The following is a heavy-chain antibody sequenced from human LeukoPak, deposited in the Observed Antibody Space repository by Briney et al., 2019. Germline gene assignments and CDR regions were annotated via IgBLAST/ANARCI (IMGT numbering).Heavy chain of an antibody. CDR3: AMAGGSGTYYVDY. Sequence: SESLSLTCTVSGGSISSYYWSWIRQPPGKGLEWIGYIYYSGSTNYNPSLKSRVTISLDTSKNQFSLKLSSVTAADMAVYYCAMAGGSGTYYVDYWGQGTLVTVSS. V-gene: IGHV4-59*01. CDR1: GGSISSYY. CDR2: IYYSGST. D-gene: IGHD3-10*01. J-gene: IGHJ4*02.